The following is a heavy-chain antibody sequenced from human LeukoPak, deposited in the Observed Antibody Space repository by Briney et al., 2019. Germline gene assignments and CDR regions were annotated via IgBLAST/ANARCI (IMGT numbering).Heavy chain of an antibody. V-gene: IGHV1-2*02. Sequence: ASVKVSCKASGYTFTGYYMHWVRQAPGQGLEWMGWINPNSGGTNYAQKFQGRVTMTRDTSISTAYMEPSRLRSDDTAVYYCARDQDYYDSSGYYTYYGMDVWGQGTTVTVSS. CDR3: ARDQDYYDSSGYYTYYGMDV. J-gene: IGHJ6*02. CDR2: INPNSGGT. CDR1: GYTFTGYY. D-gene: IGHD3-22*01.